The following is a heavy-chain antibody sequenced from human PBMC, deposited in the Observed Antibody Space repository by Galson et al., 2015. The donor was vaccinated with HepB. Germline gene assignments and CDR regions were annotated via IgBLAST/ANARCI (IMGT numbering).Heavy chain of an antibody. CDR3: ARVALEDSWEFPTRRVDS. D-gene: IGHD1-26*01. CDR2: ISYSGTT. Sequence: SETLSLTCTVSGGSISRYSWSWIRQPPGKGLECIGCISYSGTTNYNPSLRGRVTISVDTAKMQFSLSLTSVTPADTAVYYCARVALEDSWEFPTRRVDSWGQGTLVTVSS. V-gene: IGHV4-59*01. CDR1: GGSISRYS. J-gene: IGHJ4*02.